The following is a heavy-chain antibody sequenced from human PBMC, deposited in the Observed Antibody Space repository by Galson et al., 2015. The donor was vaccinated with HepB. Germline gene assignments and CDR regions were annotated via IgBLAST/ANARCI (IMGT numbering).Heavy chain of an antibody. Sequence: SVKVSCKASGGTFSSYTISWVRQAPGQGLEWMGRIIPILGTANYAQKFQGRVTITADKSTSTAYMELSSLRSEDTAVYYCARAGTGGGDYSYWGQGTLVTVSS. CDR2: IIPILGTA. D-gene: IGHD4-17*01. CDR3: ARAGTGGGDYSY. CDR1: GGTFSSYT. V-gene: IGHV1-69*08. J-gene: IGHJ4*02.